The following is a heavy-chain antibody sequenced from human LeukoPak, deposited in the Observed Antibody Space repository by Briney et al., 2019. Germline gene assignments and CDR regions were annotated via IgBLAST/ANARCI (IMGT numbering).Heavy chain of an antibody. V-gene: IGHV3-21*01. Sequence: PGGSLSLSCAASGYPFSSYSINWVRPAPGKGLEWVSSISVGSNSVYSADSVRGRFSISRDDARNSLYLQMDSLRGDDTAVYYCARLRRNSDRSGYYYYYDYWGQGTLVTVSS. CDR2: ISVGSNSV. D-gene: IGHD3-22*01. CDR3: ARLRRNSDRSGYYYYYDY. J-gene: IGHJ4*02. CDR1: GYPFSSYS.